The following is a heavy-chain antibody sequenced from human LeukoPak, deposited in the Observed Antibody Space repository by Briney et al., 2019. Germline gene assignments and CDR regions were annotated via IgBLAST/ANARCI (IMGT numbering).Heavy chain of an antibody. V-gene: IGHV1-18*04. D-gene: IGHD1-26*01. J-gene: IGHJ6*02. CDR1: GYTFTGYY. CDR3: ARDHSATDYYYYGMDV. CDR2: ISAYNGNT. Sequence: ASVKVSCKASGYTFTGYYMHWVRQAPGQGLEWMGWISAYNGNTNYAQKLQGRVTMTTDTSTSTAYMELRSLRSDDTAVYYCARDHSATDYYYYGMDVWGQGTTVTVSS.